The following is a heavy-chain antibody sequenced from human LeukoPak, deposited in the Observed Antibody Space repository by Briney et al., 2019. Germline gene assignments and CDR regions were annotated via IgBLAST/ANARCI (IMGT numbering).Heavy chain of an antibody. D-gene: IGHD6-13*01. CDR2: IYTSGST. J-gene: IGHJ5*02. CDR1: GGSISSGSYY. V-gene: IGHV4-61*02. CDR3: ARAPPAIAAAGTGTLGFDP. Sequence: SSETLSLTCTVSGGSISSGSYYWSWIRQPAGKGLEWIGRIYTSGSTNYNPSLKSRVTISVDTSKNQFSLKLSSVTAADTAVYYCARAPPAIAAAGTGTLGFDPWGQGTLVTVSS.